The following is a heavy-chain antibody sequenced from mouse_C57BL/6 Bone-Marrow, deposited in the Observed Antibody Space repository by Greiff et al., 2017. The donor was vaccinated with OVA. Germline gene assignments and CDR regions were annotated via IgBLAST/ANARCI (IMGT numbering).Heavy chain of an antibody. V-gene: IGHV1-78*01. Sequence: IQLQQSDAELVKPGASVKISCKVSGYTFTDHTIHWMKQRPEQGLEWIGYIYPRDGSTKYNEKFKGKATLTADKSSSTAYMQLNSLTSEDSAVYFCARKRLRRRNAMDYWGQGTSVTVSS. CDR2: IYPRDGST. CDR1: GYTFTDHT. D-gene: IGHD2-4*01. CDR3: ARKRLRRRNAMDY. J-gene: IGHJ4*01.